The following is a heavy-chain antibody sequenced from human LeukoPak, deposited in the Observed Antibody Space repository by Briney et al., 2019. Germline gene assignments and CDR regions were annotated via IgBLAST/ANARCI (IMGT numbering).Heavy chain of an antibody. CDR2: IYHSGST. V-gene: IGHV4-38-2*01. Sequence: SETLSLTCAVSGYSISSGYYWGWIRQPPGKGLEWIGSIYHSGSTYYNPSLKSRVTISVDTSKNQFSLKLSSVTAADTAVYYCESRDCSGGSCYSGEYFDYWGQGTLVTVSS. CDR1: GYSISSGYY. D-gene: IGHD2-15*01. CDR3: ESRDCSGGSCYSGEYFDY. J-gene: IGHJ4*02.